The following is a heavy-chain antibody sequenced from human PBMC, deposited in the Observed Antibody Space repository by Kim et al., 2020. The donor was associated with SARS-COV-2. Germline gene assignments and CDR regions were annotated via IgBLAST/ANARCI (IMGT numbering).Heavy chain of an antibody. J-gene: IGHJ6*02. CDR1: GFTFSSYE. D-gene: IGHD6-13*01. Sequence: GGSLRLSCAVSGFTFSSYEMNWVRQAPGKGLEWVSYISSSGSTIYYADSVKGRFTISRDNAKNSLYLQMNSLRAEDTAVYYCAREPYSSSYNYYGMDVWGQGTTVTVSS. CDR3: AREPYSSSYNYYGMDV. CDR2: ISSSGSTI. V-gene: IGHV3-48*03.